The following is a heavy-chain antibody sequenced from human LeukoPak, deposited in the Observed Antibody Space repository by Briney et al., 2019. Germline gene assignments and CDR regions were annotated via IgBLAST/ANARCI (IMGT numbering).Heavy chain of an antibody. CDR3: ARDSFFSWYYDSSGYLNDAFDI. V-gene: IGHV3-21*01. CDR2: ISSSSSYI. D-gene: IGHD3-22*01. J-gene: IGHJ3*02. Sequence: GGSLRLSCAASGFTFSSYSMNWVRQAPGKGLEWVSSISSSSSYIYYADSVKGRFTISRDNAKNSLYLQMNSLRAEDTAVYYCARDSFFSWYYDSSGYLNDAFDIWGQGTMVTVSS. CDR1: GFTFSSYS.